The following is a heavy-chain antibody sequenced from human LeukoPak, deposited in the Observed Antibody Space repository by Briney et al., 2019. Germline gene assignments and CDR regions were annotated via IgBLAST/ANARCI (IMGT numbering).Heavy chain of an antibody. Sequence: GGSLRLSCAASGFTFSTYWMHWVRQAPGKGLVWVSRIKSDGSTNYADSVKGRFTISRDNAKNTLSLQMNSLRPEDTGVFYCARAPSEIGGYYPEYFRHWGQGTLVTVSS. CDR3: ARAPSEIGGYYPEYFRH. V-gene: IGHV3-74*01. D-gene: IGHD3-3*01. J-gene: IGHJ1*01. CDR2: IKSDGST. CDR1: GFTFSTYW.